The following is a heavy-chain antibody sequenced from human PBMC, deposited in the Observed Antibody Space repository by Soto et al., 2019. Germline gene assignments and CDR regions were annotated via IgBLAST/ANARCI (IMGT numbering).Heavy chain of an antibody. Sequence: EVQLVESGGGLVKPGGSLRLSCAASGFTFSSYSMNWVRQAPGKGLEWVSSISSSSSYIYYADSVKGRFTISRDNAKNSLYLQMNSLRAEDTAVYYCARYTKGSGSYYKDWGQGTLVTVSS. CDR3: ARYTKGSGSYYKD. J-gene: IGHJ4*02. CDR1: GFTFSSYS. V-gene: IGHV3-21*01. D-gene: IGHD3-10*01. CDR2: ISSSSSYI.